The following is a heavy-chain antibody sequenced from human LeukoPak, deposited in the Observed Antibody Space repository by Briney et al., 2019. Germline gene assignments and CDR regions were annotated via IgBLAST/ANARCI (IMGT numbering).Heavy chain of an antibody. CDR2: INPSGGST. CDR1: GYTFTSYY. J-gene: IGHJ4*02. D-gene: IGHD1-26*01. CDR3: ARDRAAVGDYFDY. V-gene: IGHV1-46*01. Sequence: ASVKVSCKASGYTFTSYYMHWVRQAPGQGLEWMGIINPSGGSTSYAQKFQGRVTMTRDTSTSTVYMELRSLRSDDTAVYYCARDRAAVGDYFDYWGQGTLVTVSS.